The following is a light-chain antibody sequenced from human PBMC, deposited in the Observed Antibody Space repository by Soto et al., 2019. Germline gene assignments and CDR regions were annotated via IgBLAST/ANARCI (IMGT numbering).Light chain of an antibody. CDR3: QQYDNWPPT. CDR1: QSIGSSY. V-gene: IGKV3-20*01. J-gene: IGKJ5*01. CDR2: GAS. Sequence: EIVLTQSPGTLSLSPGERATLSCRASQSIGSSYLAWYQQKPGQAPRLLIHGASTRATGIPDRFSGSGSGTEFTLTISSLQSEDFAVYYCQQYDNWPPTFGQGTRLEIK.